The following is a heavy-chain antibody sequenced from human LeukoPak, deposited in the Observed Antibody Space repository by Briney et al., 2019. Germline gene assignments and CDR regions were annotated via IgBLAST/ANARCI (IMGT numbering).Heavy chain of an antibody. D-gene: IGHD1-1*01. CDR3: ARGTGTPVYYQYGLDV. Sequence: KPSEPLSLTCAVYGGSFSGNYWSWIRQPPGKGLEWIGEINHSGSTNYNPSLKSRVTISVDTSKNQFSLKLSSVTAADTAVYYCARGTGTPVYYQYGLDVWGQGTTVTVS. J-gene: IGHJ6*02. CDR1: GGSFSGNY. CDR2: INHSGST. V-gene: IGHV4-34*01.